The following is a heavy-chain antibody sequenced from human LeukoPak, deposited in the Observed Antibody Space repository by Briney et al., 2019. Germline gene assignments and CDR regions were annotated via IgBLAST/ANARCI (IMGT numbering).Heavy chain of an antibody. D-gene: IGHD3-10*01. CDR2: ISSSASTI. CDR3: AREGSGSYDIKRRAFDI. CDR1: GFTFTSYE. J-gene: IGHJ3*02. Sequence: GGSLRLSCAASGFTFTSYEMNWVRQAPGKGLEWVSYISSSASTIYYADSVKGRFTISSDNAKNSLYLQMNSLRAEDTAVDYCAREGSGSYDIKRRAFDISGQGAMGSVSS. V-gene: IGHV3-48*03.